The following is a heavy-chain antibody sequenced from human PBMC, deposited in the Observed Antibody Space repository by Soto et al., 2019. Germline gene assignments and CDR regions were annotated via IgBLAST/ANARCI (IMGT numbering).Heavy chain of an antibody. Sequence: SLRLSCASSGFTFSNYLMHWVRQAPGKLRLWVSRINSDGSSTSYADSVKGRFTISRDNAKNTLSLQMNSLRADDTAVYYCARGGVGRYCSSSSCYTWVFDYWGQGTLVTVSS. V-gene: IGHV3-74*01. D-gene: IGHD2-2*02. CDR2: INSDGSST. CDR3: ARGGVGRYCSSSSCYTWVFDY. CDR1: GFTFSNYL. J-gene: IGHJ4*02.